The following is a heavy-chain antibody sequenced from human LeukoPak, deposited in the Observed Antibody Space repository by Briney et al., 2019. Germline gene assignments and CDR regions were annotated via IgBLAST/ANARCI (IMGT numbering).Heavy chain of an antibody. CDR1: GYTFTNYY. D-gene: IGHD6-13*01. V-gene: IGHV1-18*04. Sequence: GASVTVSCKASGYTFTNYYMHWVRQAPGQGLEWMGWISAYNGNTNYAQKLQGRVTMTTDTSTSTAYMELRSLRSDDTAVYYCARSHSSTRGFDIWGQGTMVTVSS. CDR2: ISAYNGNT. J-gene: IGHJ3*02. CDR3: ARSHSSTRGFDI.